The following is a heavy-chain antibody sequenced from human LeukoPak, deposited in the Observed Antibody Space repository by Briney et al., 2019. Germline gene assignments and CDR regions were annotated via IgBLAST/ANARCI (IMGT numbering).Heavy chain of an antibody. J-gene: IGHJ6*03. CDR2: ISSSSSYI. CDR3: ARSGVRGVSYYYYYYYMDV. D-gene: IGHD3-10*01. V-gene: IGHV3-21*01. CDR1: GFTFGSYA. Sequence: GRSLRLSCAASGFTFGSYAMHWVRQAPGKGLEWVSSISSSSSYICYADSVKGRFTISRDNAKNSLYLQMNSLRAEDTAVYYCARSGVRGVSYYYYYYYMDVWGKGTTVTVSS.